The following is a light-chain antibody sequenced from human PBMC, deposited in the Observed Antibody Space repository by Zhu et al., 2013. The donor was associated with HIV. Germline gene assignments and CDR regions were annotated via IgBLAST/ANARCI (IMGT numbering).Light chain of an antibody. V-gene: IGLV1-51*01. Sequence: QSVLTQPPSVSAAPGQKVTISCSGSSSNVGNNYVSWYQQLPGTAPKLLIYDNNRRPSGIPDRFSGSKSGNTASLTVSGLQAEDEADYYCTSYAGSNNVEVFGGGTKLTVL. J-gene: IGLJ3*02. CDR1: SSNVGNNY. CDR2: DNN. CDR3: TSYAGSNNVEV.